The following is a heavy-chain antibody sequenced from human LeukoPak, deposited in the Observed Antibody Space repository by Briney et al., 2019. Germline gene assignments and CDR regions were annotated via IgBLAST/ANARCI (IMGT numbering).Heavy chain of an antibody. Sequence: GGSLRLSCAASGFTFSSYSMNWVRQAPGKGLEWISYISSTSGTIYYADSGKGRFTISRDNAKNSLYLQMNSLRAEDTAVYYCARDYSNNWYRRVQALDTWGQGTMITVSP. J-gene: IGHJ3*02. CDR3: ARDYSNNWYRRVQALDT. CDR2: ISSTSGTI. CDR1: GFTFSSYS. D-gene: IGHD6-13*01. V-gene: IGHV3-48*01.